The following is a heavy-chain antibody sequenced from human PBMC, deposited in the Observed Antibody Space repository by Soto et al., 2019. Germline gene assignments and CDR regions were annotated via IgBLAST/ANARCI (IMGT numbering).Heavy chain of an antibody. D-gene: IGHD2-2*01. CDR2: IYYSGST. V-gene: IGHV4-59*01. J-gene: IGHJ6*02. CDR1: GGSISSYY. Sequence: SETLSLTCTVTGGSISSYYWSWIRQPPGKGLEWIGYIYYSGSTNYNPSLKSRVTISVDTSKNQFSLKLSSVTAADTAVYYCARDLSVVDCMDVWGQGTTVTVSS. CDR3: ARDLSVVDCMDV.